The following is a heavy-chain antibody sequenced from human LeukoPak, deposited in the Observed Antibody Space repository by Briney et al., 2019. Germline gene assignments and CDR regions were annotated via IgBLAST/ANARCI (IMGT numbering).Heavy chain of an antibody. CDR3: AAVGVRGGAFDY. J-gene: IGHJ4*02. V-gene: IGHV3-21*01. CDR1: GFTLSSYS. CDR2: ISSSSSYI. Sequence: GGSLRLSCAASGFTLSSYSMNWVRQAPGKGLEWVSSISSSSSYIYYADSVKGRFTISRDNAKNSLYLQMNSLRAEDTAVYYCAAVGVRGGAFDYWGQGTLVTVSS. D-gene: IGHD3-10*01.